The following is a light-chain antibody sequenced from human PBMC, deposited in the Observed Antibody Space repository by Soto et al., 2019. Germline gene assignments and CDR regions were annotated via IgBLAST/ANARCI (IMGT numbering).Light chain of an antibody. CDR3: AAWDDSLNVWV. Sequence: QSVLTQPPSASGTPGQRVTISCSGSSSNIERNTVNWYQQLPGTAPKLLIYRGNQRPSGVPDRFSGSKSGTSASLAISGLQSEDEADYYCAAWDDSLNVWVFGGGTKLTVL. CDR2: RGN. V-gene: IGLV1-44*01. CDR1: SSNIERNT. J-gene: IGLJ3*02.